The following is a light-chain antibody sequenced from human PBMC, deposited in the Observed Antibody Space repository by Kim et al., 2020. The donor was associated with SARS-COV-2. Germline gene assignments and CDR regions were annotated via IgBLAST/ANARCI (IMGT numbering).Light chain of an antibody. V-gene: IGLV2-8*01. CDR3: SSYAGSNFFVV. CDR2: EVS. CDR1: SSDVGGYNY. Sequence: QSVTISCTGTSSDVGGYNYVSWYQQHPGKAPKLMIYEVSKRPSGVPDRFSGSKSGNTASLTVSGLQAGDEADYYCSSYAGSNFFVVFGGGTQLTVL. J-gene: IGLJ2*01.